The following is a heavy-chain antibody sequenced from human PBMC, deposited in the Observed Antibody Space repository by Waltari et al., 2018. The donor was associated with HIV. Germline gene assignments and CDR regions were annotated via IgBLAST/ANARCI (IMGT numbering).Heavy chain of an antibody. D-gene: IGHD6-6*01. CDR1: GGTFSSYA. Sequence: QVQLVQSGAEVKKPGSSVKVSCKASGGTFSSYAITWVRQAPGQGLEWMGGIIPIFGTANYAQNVQGRVTITADESTSTAYMELSSLRSEDTAVYYCARLSEIYSSSSGAFDYWGQGTLVTVSS. J-gene: IGHJ4*02. V-gene: IGHV1-69*01. CDR2: IIPIFGTA. CDR3: ARLSEIYSSSSGAFDY.